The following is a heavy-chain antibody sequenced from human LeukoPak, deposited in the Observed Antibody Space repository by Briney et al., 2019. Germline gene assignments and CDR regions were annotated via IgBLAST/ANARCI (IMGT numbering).Heavy chain of an antibody. J-gene: IGHJ4*02. CDR2: ISSSGSNT. V-gene: IGHV3-48*03. CDR3: ARCSGGDFDY. D-gene: IGHD6-19*01. CDR1: GFTFSNYE. Sequence: GGSLRLSCAASGFTFSNYEMNWVRQAPGKGLEWVSYISSSGSNTYYADSVKGRFTISRDNAKNSMYLQMNSLRVEDTAVYYCARCSGGDFDYWGQGTLVTVSS.